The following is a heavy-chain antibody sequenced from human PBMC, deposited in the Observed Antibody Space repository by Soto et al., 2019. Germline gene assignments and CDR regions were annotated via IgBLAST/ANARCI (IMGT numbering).Heavy chain of an antibody. D-gene: IGHD3-3*01. CDR2: IIPIFGTA. J-gene: IGHJ4*02. CDR3: ARDFYDFWSGYYPENYYFDY. Sequence: SVEVSCKASGGTFSSYSISWVLQAPGQGLEWMGGIIPIFGTANYAQKFQGRVTITADKSTSTAYMELSSLRSEDTAVYYCARDFYDFWSGYYPENYYFDYWGQGTLVTVSS. CDR1: GGTFSSYS. V-gene: IGHV1-69*06.